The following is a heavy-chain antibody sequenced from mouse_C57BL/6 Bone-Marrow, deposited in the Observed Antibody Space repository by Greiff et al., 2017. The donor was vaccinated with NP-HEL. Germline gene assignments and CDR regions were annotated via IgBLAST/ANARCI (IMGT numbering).Heavy chain of an antibody. V-gene: IGHV1-53*01. CDR3: ARFTTVVPYAMDY. CDR2: INPSNGGT. CDR1: GYTFTSYW. J-gene: IGHJ4*01. Sequence: VQLQQSGTELVKPWASVKLSCKASGYTFTSYWMHWVKQRPGQGLEWIGNINPSNGGTNYNEKFKSKATLTVDKSSSTAYMQLSSLTSEDSAVYYCARFTTVVPYAMDYWGQGTSVTVSS. D-gene: IGHD1-1*01.